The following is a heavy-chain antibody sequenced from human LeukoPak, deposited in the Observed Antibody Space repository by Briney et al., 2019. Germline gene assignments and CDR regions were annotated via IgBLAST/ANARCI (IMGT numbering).Heavy chain of an antibody. CDR2: ISVNGGRA. D-gene: IGHD2-2*01. CDR3: VKDHTESYPWYMGF. J-gene: IGHJ2*01. V-gene: IGHV3-23*01. Sequence: SGGSLRLSCAASGFTFYNYVMSWVRQTPGKGLEWVSLISVNGGRASYADSVKGRFTVSRDNLKSTVYLQMNSLRAEDTAIYYCVKDHTESYPWYMGFWGRGALVTVSS. CDR1: GFTFYNYV.